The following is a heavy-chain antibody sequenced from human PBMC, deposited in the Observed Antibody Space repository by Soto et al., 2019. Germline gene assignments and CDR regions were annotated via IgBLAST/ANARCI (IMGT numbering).Heavy chain of an antibody. CDR3: ARDLWGYCGTDCYPLDV. Sequence: SETLFLTCTVSGGSISGYYWSWIRQPPGKGLEWIGYMYNTGSTVYNPSFKSRVTISVDTSKNQFSLKLNSVTAADTAVYYCARDLWGYCGTDCYPLDVWGQGTTVTVSS. V-gene: IGHV4-59*01. CDR1: GGSISGYY. J-gene: IGHJ6*02. D-gene: IGHD2-21*02. CDR2: MYNTGST.